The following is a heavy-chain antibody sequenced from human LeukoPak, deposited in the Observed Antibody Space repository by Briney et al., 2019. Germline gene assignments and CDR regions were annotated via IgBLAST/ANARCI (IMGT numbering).Heavy chain of an antibody. CDR1: GDSISSGGYS. CDR3: ARVVAAAGNNWFDP. V-gene: IGHV4-30-4*07. CDR2: IHDSGST. Sequence: SGTLSLTCAVSGDSISSGGYSWTWIRQTPGKGLEWIAYIHDSGSTYYNPSLKSRLSISIDTSKNQFSLKLNSVTAADTAVYYCARVVAAAGNNWFDPWGQGTLVTVSS. J-gene: IGHJ5*02. D-gene: IGHD6-13*01.